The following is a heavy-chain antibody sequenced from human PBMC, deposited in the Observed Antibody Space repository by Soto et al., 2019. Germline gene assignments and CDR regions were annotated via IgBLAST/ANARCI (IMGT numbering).Heavy chain of an antibody. CDR2: VSSDGSSQ. V-gene: IGHV3-30-3*01. J-gene: IGHJ4*02. CDR1: GSPFSNIP. Sequence: QVQLVESGGGGAKPGGPLKLSGAPSGSPFSNIPLHGFRQAPGKGLEWVAVVSSDGSSQYCAVPVKARFTISRDNSKNTLYLQMNSLRTDDTALYYCAGEAFDSWGQGTLVTVSS. CDR3: AGEAFDS.